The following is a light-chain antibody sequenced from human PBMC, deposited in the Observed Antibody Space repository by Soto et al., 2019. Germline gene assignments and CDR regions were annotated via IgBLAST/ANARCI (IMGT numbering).Light chain of an antibody. CDR3: QQYNSWTWT. CDR2: GAA. V-gene: IGKV3-15*01. J-gene: IGKJ1*01. Sequence: EIVMRQSPATLSVSPGARVTLSCRASQTISTNLAWYQHRPGQPPSLLIYGAATRATGVPARFSGSGSGTQFTLTITSLQSEDFAVYYCQQYNSWTWTFGQGTKVEIK. CDR1: QTISTN.